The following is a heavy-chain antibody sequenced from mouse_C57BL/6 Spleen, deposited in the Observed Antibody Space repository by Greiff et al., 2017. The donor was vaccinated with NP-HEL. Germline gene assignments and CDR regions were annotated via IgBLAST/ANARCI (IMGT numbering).Heavy chain of an antibody. CDR1: GYAFSSYW. D-gene: IGHD2-3*01. Sequence: VQLQQSGAELVKPGASVKISCKTSGYAFSSYWMNWVKQRPGKGLEWIGQIYPGDGDTNYNGKFKGKTTLTADKSSSTAYMQLSSLTSEDSAVYFCARGEIYDGYPDAMDYWGQGTSVTVSS. CDR2: IYPGDGDT. V-gene: IGHV1-80*01. CDR3: ARGEIYDGYPDAMDY. J-gene: IGHJ4*01.